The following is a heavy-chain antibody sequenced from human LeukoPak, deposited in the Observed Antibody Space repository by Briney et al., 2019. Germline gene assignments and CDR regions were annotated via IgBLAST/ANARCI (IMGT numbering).Heavy chain of an antibody. V-gene: IGHV4-4*07. CDR1: GGPISSYY. D-gene: IGHD4-17*01. CDR3: ARGGTVTLYYYYGMDV. CDR2: IYTSGST. Sequence: SETLSLTCTVSGGPISSYYWSWIRQPAGKGLEWIGRIYTSGSTNYNPSLKSRVTMSVDTSKNQFSLKLSSVTAADTAVYYCARGGTVTLYYYYGMDVWGQGTTVTVSS. J-gene: IGHJ6*02.